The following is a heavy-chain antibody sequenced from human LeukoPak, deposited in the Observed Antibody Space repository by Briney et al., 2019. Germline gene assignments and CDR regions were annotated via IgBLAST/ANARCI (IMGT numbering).Heavy chain of an antibody. CDR1: GFTFDDYA. V-gene: IGHV3-9*01. Sequence: GGSLRLSCVASGFTFDDYAMHWVRQAPGKGLECFSGISGNNANIGYVDSMKGRFTISRDNAKNSLYLQMNSLRAEDTALYYCARSDYYYYYMDVWGKGTTVTISS. J-gene: IGHJ6*03. CDR3: ARSDYYYYYMDV. CDR2: ISGNNANI.